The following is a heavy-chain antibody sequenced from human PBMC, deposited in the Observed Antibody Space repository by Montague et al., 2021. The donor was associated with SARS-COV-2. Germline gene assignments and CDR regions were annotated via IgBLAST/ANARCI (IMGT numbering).Heavy chain of an antibody. V-gene: IGHV4-59*01. D-gene: IGHD6-19*01. Sequence: SETLSLTCTASGGSISSYYWSWIRQPPGKGLEWIGYIYYSGSTNYNPSLKSRVTISVDTSKNQFSLKLSSGTAADTAVYYCARGSGWMGNAFDIWGQGAMVTVSS. CDR1: GGSISSYY. CDR3: ARGSGWMGNAFDI. J-gene: IGHJ3*02. CDR2: IYYSGST.